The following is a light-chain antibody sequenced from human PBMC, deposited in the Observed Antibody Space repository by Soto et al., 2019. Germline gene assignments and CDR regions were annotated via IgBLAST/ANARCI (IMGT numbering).Light chain of an antibody. CDR3: QSYESSLSGSYV. CDR1: SSNIGAGYD. V-gene: IGLV1-40*01. Sequence: QSVLTQPPSVSGAPGQRVTISCTGSSSNIGAGYDVHWYQQLPGTAPKLLIYGNSNRPSGVPDRFSGSKSGTSASLAITGLQAEDEADYYCQSYESSLSGSYVSGNGTKVTVL. CDR2: GNS. J-gene: IGLJ1*01.